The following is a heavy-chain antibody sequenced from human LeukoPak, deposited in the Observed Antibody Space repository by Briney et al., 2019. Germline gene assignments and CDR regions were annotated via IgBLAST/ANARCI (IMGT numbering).Heavy chain of an antibody. D-gene: IGHD6-13*01. CDR1: GFTFISYA. Sequence: LGGSLRVSCAASGFTFISYAMSWVRPAPGKGLEWVSAINGRIGSTYYADSVKGRFTISRDNSKNTLYLQMNSLRAEDTAVYYCAKDIGHGEYSSSWTSEYYFDYWGQGTLVTLSS. CDR3: AKDIGHGEYSSSWTSEYYFDY. CDR2: INGRIGST. J-gene: IGHJ4*02. V-gene: IGHV3-23*01.